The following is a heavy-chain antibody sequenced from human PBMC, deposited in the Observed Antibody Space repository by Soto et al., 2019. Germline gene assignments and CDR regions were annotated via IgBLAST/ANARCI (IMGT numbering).Heavy chain of an antibody. Sequence: PGGSLSLSCAASGYTFSDYYMSWIRQAPGKGLEWISYIDTSSTKIYYADSVKGRFTISRDNAKNSLYLEMNSLRDEDTAVYYCASHYDMWSGYLSPVDYWGQGTLVTVSS. J-gene: IGHJ4*02. CDR2: IDTSSTKI. CDR1: GYTFSDYY. V-gene: IGHV3-11*01. CDR3: ASHYDMWSGYLSPVDY. D-gene: IGHD3-3*01.